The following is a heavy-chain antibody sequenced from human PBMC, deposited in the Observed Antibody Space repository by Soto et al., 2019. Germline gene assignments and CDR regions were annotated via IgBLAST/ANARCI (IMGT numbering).Heavy chain of an antibody. CDR3: VKRSLLMAPT. CDR2: IDNGGNT. CDR1: GRTFNINADF. Sequence: PTETLSLTCTVSGRTFNINADFWYLAWIRQPPGKGLEWIGSIDNGGNTHYNAPLKSRVIISADTSKNKFSLSLNSVTAADTAVYYCVKRSLLMAPTWGQGIQVPVS. D-gene: IGHD1-26*01. V-gene: IGHV4-39*01. J-gene: IGHJ4*02.